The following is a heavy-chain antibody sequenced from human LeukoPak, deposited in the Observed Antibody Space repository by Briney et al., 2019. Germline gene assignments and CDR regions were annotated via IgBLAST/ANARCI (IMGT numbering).Heavy chain of an antibody. CDR1: GFTFSNAW. Sequence: GGSLRLSCADSGFTFSNAWMSWVRQAPGKGLEWVGFIRSKAYGGTTKNAASVKGRFTISRDDSRSIAYLQMNSLKTEDTAVYYCTRRYNYDSSGYYYVRDAFDIWGQGTMVTVSS. D-gene: IGHD3-22*01. CDR3: TRRYNYDSSGYYYVRDAFDI. CDR2: IRSKAYGGTT. V-gene: IGHV3-49*04. J-gene: IGHJ3*02.